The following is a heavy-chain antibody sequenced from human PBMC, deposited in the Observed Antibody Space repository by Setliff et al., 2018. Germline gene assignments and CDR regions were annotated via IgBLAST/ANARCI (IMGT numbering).Heavy chain of an antibody. J-gene: IGHJ4*02. D-gene: IGHD2-21*01. CDR3: ARTLLLSPYYFDY. V-gene: IGHV4-39*07. CDR2: IYYSGST. CDR1: GGSISSSSYY. Sequence: SETLSLTCTVSGGSISSSSYYWGWIRQPPGKGLEWIGSIYYSGSTYYNPSLKSRVTISVDTSKNQFSLKLSSVTAADTAVYYCARTLLLSPYYFDYWSQGTLVTVSS.